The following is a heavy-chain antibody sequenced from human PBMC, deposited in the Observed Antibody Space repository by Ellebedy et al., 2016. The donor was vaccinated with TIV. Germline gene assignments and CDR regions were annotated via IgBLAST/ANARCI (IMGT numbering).Heavy chain of an antibody. CDR3: ARRSEYSSSSAQYYYYYGMDV. Sequence: GESLKISCKGSGYSFTSYWIGWVRQMPGKGLEWMGIIYPGDSDTRYSPSFQGQVTISADKSISTAYLQWSSLKASDTAMYYCARRSEYSSSSAQYYYYYGMDVWGQGTTVTVSS. V-gene: IGHV5-51*01. D-gene: IGHD6-6*01. CDR2: IYPGDSDT. CDR1: GYSFTSYW. J-gene: IGHJ6*02.